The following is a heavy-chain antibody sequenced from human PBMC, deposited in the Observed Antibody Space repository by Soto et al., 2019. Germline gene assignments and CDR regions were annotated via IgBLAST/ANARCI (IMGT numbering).Heavy chain of an antibody. CDR2: TTAYNGNT. J-gene: IGHJ6*02. V-gene: IGHV1-18*01. CDR1: GYTFISYG. D-gene: IGHD2-2*01. Sequence: ASVKVSCKASGYTFISYGISWVRQAPGQGLEWMGWTTAYNGNTIYAQKFQDRVIMTTDTSTSTVYMELRSLRSDDTAVYYCAIGRYCSRTTCYAAIMDVWGQGTTVTVSS. CDR3: AIGRYCSRTTCYAAIMDV.